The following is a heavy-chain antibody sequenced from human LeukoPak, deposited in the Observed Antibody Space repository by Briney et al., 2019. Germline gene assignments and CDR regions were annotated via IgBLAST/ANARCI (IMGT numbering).Heavy chain of an antibody. CDR2: VDPNSGET. V-gene: IGHV1-8*01. Sequence: GASVKVSCKTSGYSFNIYEINWVRQAAGQGREWMGWVDPNSGETDYAQKFQGRLTMTRNTSISTAYMELSGLRLEDTAVYYCSRGPRFDPWGQGTQVTVSS. CDR3: SRGPRFDP. J-gene: IGHJ5*02. CDR1: GYSFNIYE.